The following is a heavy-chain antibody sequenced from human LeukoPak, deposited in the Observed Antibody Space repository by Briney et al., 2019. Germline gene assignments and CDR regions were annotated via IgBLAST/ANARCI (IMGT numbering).Heavy chain of an antibody. CDR1: GFTVSSNS. CDR3: ARDGYCSGGSCVDY. V-gene: IGHV3-53*01. D-gene: IGHD2-15*01. Sequence: GGSPRLSCTVSGFTVSSNSMSWVRQAPGKGLEWVSFIYSDNTHYSDSVKGRFTISRDNSKNILYLQMNSLRAEDTAVYYCARDGYCSGGSCVDYWGQGTLVTVSS. J-gene: IGHJ4*02. CDR2: IYSDNT.